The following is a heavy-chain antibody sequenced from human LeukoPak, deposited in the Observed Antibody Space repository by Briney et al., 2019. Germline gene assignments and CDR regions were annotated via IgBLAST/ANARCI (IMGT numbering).Heavy chain of an antibody. V-gene: IGHV3-23*01. CDR3: AGQRRGYSGYDPTPFDY. J-gene: IGHJ4*02. Sequence: GGSLRLSCAASGLSFSNYAMSWVRQAPGKGLEWVSAISGSGGSTYYADSVKGRFTISRDNSKNTLYLQMNSLRAEDTAVYYCAGQRRGYSGYDPTPFDYWGQGTLVTVSS. CDR2: ISGSGGST. CDR1: GLSFSNYA. D-gene: IGHD5-12*01.